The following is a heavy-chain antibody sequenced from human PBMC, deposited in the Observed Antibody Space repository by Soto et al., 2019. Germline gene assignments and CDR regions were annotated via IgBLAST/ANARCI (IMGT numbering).Heavy chain of an antibody. V-gene: IGHV5-10-1*01. CDR1: GYSFTSYW. Sequence: PGESLKISCKGSGYSFTSYWISWVRQIPWKGLEWMGRIDPIDSYTNYSPSFQGHVTISADKSISTAYLQWSSLKASDTAMYYCARGAGISPSNYYYGTEVWGHDNTINVS. J-gene: IGHJ6*02. CDR3: ARGAGISPSNYYYGTEV. CDR2: IDPIDSYT. D-gene: IGHD6-19*01.